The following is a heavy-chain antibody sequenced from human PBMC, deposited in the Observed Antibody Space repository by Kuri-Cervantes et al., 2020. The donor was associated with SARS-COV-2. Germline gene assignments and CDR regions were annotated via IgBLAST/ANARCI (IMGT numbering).Heavy chain of an antibody. CDR3: ATLFDSSGFMFDY. V-gene: IGHV3-30*04. D-gene: IGHD3-22*01. CDR1: GFTFSDCS. CDR2: MTYDGSNI. Sequence: GGALKISCAASGFTFSDCSMHWVRQAPGKGLEWVAVMTYDGSNICYADSVKGRFTISRDNSKNTLYLQMNSLRAEDTAIYYWATLFDSSGFMFDYWGQGTLATVSS. J-gene: IGHJ4*02.